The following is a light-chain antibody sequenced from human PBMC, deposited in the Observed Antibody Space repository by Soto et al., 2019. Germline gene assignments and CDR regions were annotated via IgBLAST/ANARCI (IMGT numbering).Light chain of an antibody. V-gene: IGKV4-1*01. CDR2: WAS. J-gene: IGKJ5*01. CDR3: QQYYSTLPIT. Sequence: DIVMTQSPDSLAVSLGERATINCKSSQSVLYSSNNKNYLAWYQHKSGQPPKLLIYWASTRESGVPDRFSGSGSGTDFTLTISGLQAEDVAVYYCQQYYSTLPITFGQGTRLEIK. CDR1: QSVLYSSNNKNY.